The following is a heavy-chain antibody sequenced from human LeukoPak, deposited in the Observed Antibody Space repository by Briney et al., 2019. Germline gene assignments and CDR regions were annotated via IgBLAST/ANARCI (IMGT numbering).Heavy chain of an antibody. Sequence: PSETLSLTCAVYTGSFSGYYWTWIRQPPGKGLEWIGEINRSGSTNYNPSLKSRVTISVDTSKNQFSLMLSSVTAADTAVYYCARAYSGGYFDSWGQGTLVTVSS. J-gene: IGHJ4*02. V-gene: IGHV4-34*01. CDR2: INRSGST. D-gene: IGHD2-21*01. CDR1: TGSFSGYY. CDR3: ARAYSGGYFDS.